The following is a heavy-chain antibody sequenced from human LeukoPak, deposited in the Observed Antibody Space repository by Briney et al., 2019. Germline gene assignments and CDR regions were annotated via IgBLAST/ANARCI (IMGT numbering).Heavy chain of an antibody. CDR2: IYSGGNI. CDR1: GFTVNSNY. D-gene: IGHD3-9*01. J-gene: IGHJ4*02. Sequence: GSLRLSCTAPGFTVNSNYMSWVRQAPGKGLEYVSLIYSGGNIYYADSVKGRFTISRDNSKNSLYLQMNSLRAEDTAVYYCAREASDGDILTGYYAYWGQGTLVTVSS. V-gene: IGHV3-66*01. CDR3: AREASDGDILTGYYAY.